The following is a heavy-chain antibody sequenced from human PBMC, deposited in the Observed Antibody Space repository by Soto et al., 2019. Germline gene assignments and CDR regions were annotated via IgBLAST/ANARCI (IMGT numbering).Heavy chain of an antibody. J-gene: IGHJ6*02. CDR2: ISYDGTKK. V-gene: IGHV3-30-3*01. D-gene: IGHD4-17*01. CDR1: GFTFSTYA. CDR3: ARADSGDYDPNDYYYYGMDV. Sequence: QVQLVESGGGVGQPGRSLRLSCAASGFTFSTYAMHWVRQAPGKGLEWVAVISYDGTKKYYADSVKGRLTISRDNSKNTLNLQMNSLRDEDTAVYYCARADSGDYDPNDYYYYGMDVWGRGTRVTVSS.